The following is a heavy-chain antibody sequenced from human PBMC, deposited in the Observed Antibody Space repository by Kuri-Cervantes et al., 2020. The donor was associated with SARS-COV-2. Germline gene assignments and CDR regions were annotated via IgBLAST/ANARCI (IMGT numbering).Heavy chain of an antibody. Sequence: GSLRLSCTVSGGSISSYYWSWIRQPPGKGLEWIGYIYYSGSTNYNPSLKSRVTISVDTSKNQFSLKLSSVTAADTAVYYCARQAVAVEYSSSSGAFDIWGQGTMVTVSS. V-gene: IGHV4-59*08. J-gene: IGHJ3*02. CDR3: ARQAVAVEYSSSSGAFDI. CDR1: GGSISSYY. D-gene: IGHD6-6*01. CDR2: IYYSGST.